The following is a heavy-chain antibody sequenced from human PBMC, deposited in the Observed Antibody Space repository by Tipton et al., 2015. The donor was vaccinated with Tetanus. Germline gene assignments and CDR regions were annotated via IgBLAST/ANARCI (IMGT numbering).Heavy chain of an antibody. J-gene: IGHJ6*04. CDR3: AKEALGVLNL. Sequence: SLRLSCAASGFTFKSYTINWLRQAPGNGLEWVAAISGSRLTPYYADSVKGRFTISRDNSKNTLSLQLSSLRADDTAIYYCAKEALGVLNLWGKGTTVIVSS. CDR1: GFTFKSYT. CDR2: ISGSRLTP. V-gene: IGHV3-23*01. D-gene: IGHD1-14*01.